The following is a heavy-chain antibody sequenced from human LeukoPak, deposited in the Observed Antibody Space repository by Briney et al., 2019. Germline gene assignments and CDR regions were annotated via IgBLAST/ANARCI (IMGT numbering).Heavy chain of an antibody. CDR1: GGSISSGGYS. CDR2: IYHSGST. Sequence: SETLSLTCAVSGGSISSGGYSWSWIRQPPGKGLEWIGYIYHSGSTYYNPSLKSRVTISVDRSKNQFSLKLSSVTAADTAVYYCARGYNWNYWPSYGMDVWGQGTTVTVSS. V-gene: IGHV4-30-2*01. J-gene: IGHJ6*02. D-gene: IGHD1-7*01. CDR3: ARGYNWNYWPSYGMDV.